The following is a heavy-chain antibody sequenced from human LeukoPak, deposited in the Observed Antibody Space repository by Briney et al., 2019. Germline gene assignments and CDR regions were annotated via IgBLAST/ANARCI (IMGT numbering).Heavy chain of an antibody. D-gene: IGHD1-26*01. CDR1: GFTFSSHA. Sequence: PGESLRLTCAASGFTFSSHAMSWVRQAPGKGLEWVSAISDSGDSTYYADFVKGRFTISRDDSKNTLYLQMNSLRAEDTAVYYCARDASRRVGATIPGFDYWGQGTLVTVSS. CDR3: ARDASRRVGATIPGFDY. J-gene: IGHJ4*02. CDR2: ISDSGDST. V-gene: IGHV3-23*01.